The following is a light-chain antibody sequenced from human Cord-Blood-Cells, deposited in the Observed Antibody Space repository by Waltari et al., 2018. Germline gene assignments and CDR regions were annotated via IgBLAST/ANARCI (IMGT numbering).Light chain of an antibody. CDR1: QGISSY. Sequence: DIQLTQSPSFLSASVGDRVTITCRASQGISSYLAWYQQKPGKAPKLLIYAASTLQSGVPSRFSGSGSGTEFTLTISSLQPEDLATYYCQQLNSYLPLTFGGGTKVEIK. V-gene: IGKV1-9*01. CDR2: AAS. CDR3: QQLNSYLPLT. J-gene: IGKJ4*01.